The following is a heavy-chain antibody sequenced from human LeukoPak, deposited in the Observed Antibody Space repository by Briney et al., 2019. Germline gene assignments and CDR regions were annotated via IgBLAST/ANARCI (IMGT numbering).Heavy chain of an antibody. CDR2: ISAYNGNT. D-gene: IGHD3-10*01. J-gene: IGHJ4*02. Sequence: RASVKVSCKASGYTLTSYDINWVRQAPGQGLEWMGWISAYNGNTNYAQKLQGRVTMTTDTSTSTAYMGLRSLRSDDTAVYYCARVQDTMVRGVITPNFDYWGQGTLVTVSS. CDR1: GYTLTSYD. CDR3: ARVQDTMVRGVITPNFDY. V-gene: IGHV1-18*01.